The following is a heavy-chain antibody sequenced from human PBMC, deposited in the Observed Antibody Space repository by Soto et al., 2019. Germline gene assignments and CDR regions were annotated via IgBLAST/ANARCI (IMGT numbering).Heavy chain of an antibody. D-gene: IGHD2-15*01. Sequence: PGGSLRLSCVASGFTLSSFSMSWVRQTPGKGLEWVSSITTGNDYISYADSVKGRFTISRDNAKNSLFLQMNSLRAEDTALYFCDRNCNRRLFEPWGRGSRFTVSS. V-gene: IGHV3-21*01. CDR1: GFTLSSFS. CDR2: ITTGNDYI. J-gene: IGHJ5*02. CDR3: DRNCNRRLFEP.